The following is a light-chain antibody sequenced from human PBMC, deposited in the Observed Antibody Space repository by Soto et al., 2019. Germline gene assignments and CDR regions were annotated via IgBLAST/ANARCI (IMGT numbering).Light chain of an antibody. CDR1: QSVRST. J-gene: IGKJ4*01. Sequence: EIVMTQSPATLSVSPGESATLSCRASQSVRSTFAWCQQKPGKAPRLRLYGASTRATGVPARFRGSGSGTDFTLTVSSLQSEDFAVYDCHQDNICRPLIFGGGTKVESK. V-gene: IGKV3-15*01. CDR3: HQDNICRPLI. CDR2: GAS.